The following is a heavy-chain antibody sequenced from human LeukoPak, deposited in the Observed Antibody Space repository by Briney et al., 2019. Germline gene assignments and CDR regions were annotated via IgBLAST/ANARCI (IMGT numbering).Heavy chain of an antibody. CDR3: ARGSRDAFDI. CDR1: GYTFTGYY. V-gene: IGHV1-2*05. D-gene: IGHD3-10*01. Sequence: ASVKVSCKTSGYTFTGYYMHWVRQAPGQGLEWMGRINLKSGGTNYAQKFQGRVTMTRDTSISTAYMELCSLTSDDTVVYYCARGSRDAFDIWGQGTMVTVSS. J-gene: IGHJ3*02. CDR2: INLKSGGT.